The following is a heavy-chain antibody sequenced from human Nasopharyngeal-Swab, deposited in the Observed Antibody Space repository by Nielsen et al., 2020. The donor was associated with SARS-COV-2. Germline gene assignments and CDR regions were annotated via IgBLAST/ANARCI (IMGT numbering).Heavy chain of an antibody. CDR3: ARGDSGSYSAY. CDR2: ISAFNGHT. V-gene: IGHV1-18*01. Sequence: WVRQAPGQGLEWMGWISAFNGHTNYAQKFQGRVTMTTDTYTSTAHMELRTLRSDDTAVYYCARGDSGSYSAYWGQGTLVTVSS. J-gene: IGHJ4*02. D-gene: IGHD1-26*01.